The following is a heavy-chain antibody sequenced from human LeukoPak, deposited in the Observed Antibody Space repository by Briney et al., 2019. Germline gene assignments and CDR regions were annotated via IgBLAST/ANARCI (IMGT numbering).Heavy chain of an antibody. CDR1: GFTFSSYS. V-gene: IGHV3-48*04. Sequence: GGSLRLSCAASGFTFSSYSMNWVRQAPGKGLEWVSYISSSSSTIHYADSVKGRFTISRDNAKNSLYLQINSLRAEDTAVYYCARDFHYYMDVWGKGTTVTVSS. CDR2: ISSSSSTI. CDR3: ARDFHYYMDV. J-gene: IGHJ6*03.